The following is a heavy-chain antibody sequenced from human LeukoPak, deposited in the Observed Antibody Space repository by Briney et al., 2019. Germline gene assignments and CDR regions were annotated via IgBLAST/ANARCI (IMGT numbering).Heavy chain of an antibody. CDR2: IYSGGST. D-gene: IGHD5-18*01. V-gene: IGHV3-53*01. CDR1: GFTVSSNY. Sequence: PGGSLRLSCAASGFTVSSNYMSWVRQAPGKGLEWVSVIYSGGSTYYADSVKGRFTISRDNSKNTLYLQMNSLRAEDTVVYYCASQPLDTAMVYYYMDVWGKGTTVTVSS. J-gene: IGHJ6*03. CDR3: ASQPLDTAMVYYYMDV.